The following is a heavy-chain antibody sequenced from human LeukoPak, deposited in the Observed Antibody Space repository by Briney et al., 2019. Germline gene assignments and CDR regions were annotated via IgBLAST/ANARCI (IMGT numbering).Heavy chain of an antibody. CDR3: ARDGLGATSSYYYYYMDV. Sequence: GGSLRLSCAASGFTFSSYAMSWVRQAPGKGLEWVSAISGSGGSTYYADSVKGRFTISRDNSKNTLYLQMNSLRAEDTAVYYCARDGLGATSSYYYYYMDVWGKGTTVTISS. D-gene: IGHD1-26*01. CDR1: GFTFSSYA. CDR2: ISGSGGST. J-gene: IGHJ6*03. V-gene: IGHV3-23*01.